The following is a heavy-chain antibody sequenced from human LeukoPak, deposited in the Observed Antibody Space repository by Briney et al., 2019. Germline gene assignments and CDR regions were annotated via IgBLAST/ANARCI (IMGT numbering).Heavy chain of an antibody. CDR1: GFTFSNAW. Sequence: PGGSLRLSCAASGFTFSNAWINWVRQAPGKGLEWVGRIKSKTDGGTTDYAAPVKGRFTISRDDSKNTLYLQMNRLKTEDTAVYYCARGRYNYGYIFDCWGQGTLVTVSS. CDR3: ARGRYNYGYIFDC. CDR2: IKSKTDGGTT. D-gene: IGHD5-18*01. V-gene: IGHV3-15*01. J-gene: IGHJ4*02.